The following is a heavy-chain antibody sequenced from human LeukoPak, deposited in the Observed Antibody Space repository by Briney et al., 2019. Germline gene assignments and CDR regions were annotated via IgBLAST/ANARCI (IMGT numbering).Heavy chain of an antibody. J-gene: IGHJ6*03. D-gene: IGHD5-24*01. CDR3: ARGPGVGWLQFRNYYYYYMDV. Sequence: ASVKVSCKASGYTLTGYDMLWVRQAPGHGLEWMGWINPNSGGTNYAQKFQGRVTMTRDTSISTAYMELSRLRSDDTAVYYCARGPGVGWLQFRNYYYYYMDVWGKGTTVTISS. V-gene: IGHV1-2*02. CDR1: GYTLTGYD. CDR2: INPNSGGT.